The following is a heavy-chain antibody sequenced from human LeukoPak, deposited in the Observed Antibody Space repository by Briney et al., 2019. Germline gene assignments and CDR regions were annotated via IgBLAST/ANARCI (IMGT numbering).Heavy chain of an antibody. D-gene: IGHD3-10*01. CDR3: ARALSYYYGSGSYYSYAFDI. J-gene: IGHJ3*02. V-gene: IGHV4-39*07. CDR2: IYYSGST. Sequence: PSETLSLTCTVSGGSISSSSYYWGWIRQAPGKGLEWLGSIYYSGSTYYNPSLKSRVTISVDTSKNQFSLKLSSVTAADTAVYYCARALSYYYGSGSYYSYAFDIWGQGTMVTVSS. CDR1: GGSISSSSYY.